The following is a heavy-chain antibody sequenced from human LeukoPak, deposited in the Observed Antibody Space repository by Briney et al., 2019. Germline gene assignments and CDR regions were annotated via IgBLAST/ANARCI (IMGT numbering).Heavy chain of an antibody. CDR2: ISSSGSTI. V-gene: IGHV3-48*03. D-gene: IGHD2-2*01. CDR3: ASGHIVVVPAAIAQDY. Sequence: PGGSVRLSCAASGFTFSSYEMNWVRQAPGKGLEWVSYISSSGSTIYYADSVKGRFTISRDNAKNSLYLQMNSLRAEDTAVYYCASGHIVVVPAAIAQDYWGQGTLVTVSS. J-gene: IGHJ4*02. CDR1: GFTFSSYE.